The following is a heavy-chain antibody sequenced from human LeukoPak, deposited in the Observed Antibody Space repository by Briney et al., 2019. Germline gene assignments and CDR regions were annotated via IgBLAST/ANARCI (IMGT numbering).Heavy chain of an antibody. CDR1: GFSSNY. D-gene: IGHD6-19*01. Sequence: GGSLRLSCAASGFSSNYMTWVRQAPGKGLEWVSIIYSADITYYADSVRGRFIISRDNSKNTLYLQMNNLRAEDTAVYYCAGLSSSGWYGTLDYWGQGTLVTVSS. CDR2: IYSADIT. J-gene: IGHJ4*02. V-gene: IGHV3-53*01. CDR3: AGLSSSGWYGTLDY.